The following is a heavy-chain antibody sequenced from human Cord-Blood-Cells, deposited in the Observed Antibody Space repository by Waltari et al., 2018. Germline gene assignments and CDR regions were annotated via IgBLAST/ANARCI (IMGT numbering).Heavy chain of an antibody. V-gene: IGHV3-7*01. CDR1: GFTFSSYW. Sequence: EVQLVESGGGLVQPGGSLRLSCAASGFTFSSYWMRWFRQAPGTGMEWVANIKQDGSEKYYVDAVKGRFTMSRDNAKNSLYLQMNSVRAEYTAVYYCARVGDSSSWYRDWYFDLWGRGTLVTVSS. CDR3: ARVGDSSSWYRDWYFDL. J-gene: IGHJ2*01. D-gene: IGHD6-13*01. CDR2: IKQDGSEK.